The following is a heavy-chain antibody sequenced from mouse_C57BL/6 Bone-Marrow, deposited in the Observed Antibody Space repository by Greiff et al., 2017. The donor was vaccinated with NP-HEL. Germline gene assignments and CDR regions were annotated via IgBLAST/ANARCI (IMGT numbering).Heavy chain of an antibody. CDR1: GFSLTSYA. Sequence: QVQLKESGPGLVAPSQSLSITCTVSGFSLTSYAISWVRQPPGKGLEWLGVIWPGGGTNYNSALKSRLSISKDNSKSQVFLKMNSLQTDDTARYYCARDAYWGQGTLVTVSA. CDR3: ARDAY. J-gene: IGHJ3*01. V-gene: IGHV2-9-1*01. CDR2: IWPGGGT.